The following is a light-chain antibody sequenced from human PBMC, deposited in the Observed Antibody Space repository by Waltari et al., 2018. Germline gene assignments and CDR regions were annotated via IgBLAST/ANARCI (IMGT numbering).Light chain of an antibody. CDR3: QQHTNWPLT. V-gene: IGKV3-11*01. J-gene: IGKJ4*01. Sequence: DIVLTQSPATLSLSPGERATLSCRASQSFNNYLAWYQQKPGQAPRLLIYDTSNRATGIPARFSGSGSGTDFTLTISSLEPEDFAVYYCQQHTNWPLTFGGGTKVEIK. CDR1: QSFNNY. CDR2: DTS.